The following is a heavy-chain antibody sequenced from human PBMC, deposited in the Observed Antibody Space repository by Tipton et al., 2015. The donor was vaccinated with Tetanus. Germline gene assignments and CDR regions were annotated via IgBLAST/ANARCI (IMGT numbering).Heavy chain of an antibody. D-gene: IGHD3-22*01. CDR1: GGSLSSGTFY. Sequence: TLSLTCTVSGGSLSSGTFYWAWIRQPPGKGLEWIGNVYYNGNTYYNASLESRVTISIDRSRNQFSLKVTSVTAADTAVYYCARRGDYVFYYESSGYLWGAAFDIWGQGTMVSVSA. CDR2: VYYNGNT. CDR3: ARRGDYVFYYESSGYLWGAAFDI. V-gene: IGHV4-39*01. J-gene: IGHJ3*02.